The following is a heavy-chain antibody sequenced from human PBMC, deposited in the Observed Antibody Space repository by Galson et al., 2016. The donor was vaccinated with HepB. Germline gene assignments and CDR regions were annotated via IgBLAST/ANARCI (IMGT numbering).Heavy chain of an antibody. CDR1: GFTSSSYS. Sequence: SLRLSCAASGFTSSSYSMNWVRQAPGRGLEWVSSIISRSSYIYYADSVKGRFTISRDNAKNSLYLQMSSPRAEDTAVYYCARTYYDYVWGSYRQVFDAFDIWGQGTMVTVSS. J-gene: IGHJ3*02. D-gene: IGHD3-16*02. CDR3: ARTYYDYVWGSYRQVFDAFDI. V-gene: IGHV3-21*01. CDR2: IISRSSYI.